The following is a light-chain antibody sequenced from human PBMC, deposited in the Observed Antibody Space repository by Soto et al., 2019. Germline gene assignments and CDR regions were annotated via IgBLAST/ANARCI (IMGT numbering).Light chain of an antibody. Sequence: DIQMTQSPSTLSASVGDRVTITCRASQSISSWLAWYQQKPVKAPKLLIYKASSLESGVPSRFSGSGSGTEFTLTISSLQPDDFATYYYQQYNSYSYTFGQVTKLEIK. J-gene: IGKJ2*01. CDR3: QQYNSYSYT. V-gene: IGKV1-5*03. CDR1: QSISSW. CDR2: KAS.